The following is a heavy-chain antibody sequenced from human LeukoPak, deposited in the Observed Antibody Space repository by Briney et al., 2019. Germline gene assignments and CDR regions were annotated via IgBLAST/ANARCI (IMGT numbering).Heavy chain of an antibody. J-gene: IGHJ4*02. Sequence: GGSLRLSCAASEFTFTDYAMGWVRQAPGQGLEWASTISASGSTTYYADSVRGRLTISRDNSKNTLSLQMSSLRAEDTAVYYCAKARTPYNSGFDYWGQGTLVAVSS. CDR3: AKARTPYNSGFDY. CDR1: EFTFTDYA. V-gene: IGHV3-23*01. D-gene: IGHD6-19*01. CDR2: ISASGSTT.